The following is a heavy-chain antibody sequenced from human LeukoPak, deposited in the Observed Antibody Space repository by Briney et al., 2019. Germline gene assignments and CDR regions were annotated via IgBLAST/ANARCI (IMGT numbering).Heavy chain of an antibody. CDR2: IYYSGST. CDR3: ARARGYREAFDY. D-gene: IGHD5-18*01. Sequence: SETLSLTCAVSGGSISSGGYSWSWIRQPPGKGLEWIGYIYYSGSTNYNPSLKSRVTISVDTSKNQFSLKLSSVTAADTAVYYCARARGYREAFDYWGQGTLVTVSS. CDR1: GGSISSGGYS. V-gene: IGHV4-61*08. J-gene: IGHJ4*02.